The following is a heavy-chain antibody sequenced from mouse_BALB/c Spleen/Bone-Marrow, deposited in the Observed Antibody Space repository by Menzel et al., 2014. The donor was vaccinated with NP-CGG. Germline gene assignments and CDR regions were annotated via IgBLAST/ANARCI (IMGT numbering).Heavy chain of an antibody. CDR2: INSNGGST. CDR3: ARDSNDY. CDR1: GFTFSSYG. V-gene: IGHV5-6-3*01. J-gene: IGHJ2*01. Sequence: EVKVVDSGGGLAQPGGSLKLSCAASGFTFSSYGMSWVRQTPDKRLELVATINSNGGSTYYPDSVKGRFTISRDNAKNTLYLQMSSLKSEDTAMYYCARDSNDYWGQGTTLTVSS.